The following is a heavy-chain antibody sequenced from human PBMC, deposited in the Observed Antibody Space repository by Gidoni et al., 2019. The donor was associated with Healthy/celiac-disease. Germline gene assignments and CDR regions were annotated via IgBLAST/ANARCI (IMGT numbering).Heavy chain of an antibody. V-gene: IGHV3-21*01. CDR3: ARDYGIAAAGTDYDYGMDV. D-gene: IGHD6-13*01. CDR1: GFPFSSYS. Sequence: EVQLVESGGGLVKPGGSLRLSCAASGFPFSSYSMKWVRQAPGKGLEGVSAIRSSSSYRDYADAVKGRFTISRDNAKNSLYLQMNSLRAEDTAVYYCARDYGIAAAGTDYDYGMDVWGQGTTVTVSS. CDR2: IRSSSSYR. J-gene: IGHJ6*02.